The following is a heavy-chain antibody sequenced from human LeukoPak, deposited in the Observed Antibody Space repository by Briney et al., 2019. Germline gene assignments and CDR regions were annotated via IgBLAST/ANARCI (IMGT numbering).Heavy chain of an antibody. Sequence: GASVRVSCKTSGYSFTDYYIHWVRQAPGQGLEWMGWINTKSGRTSSARKFQGRVTMTRDPSITTAYMDMAWLTSDDTAIYFCARADFIDAGPYLIGPWGQGTLVTVSS. V-gene: IGHV1-2*02. J-gene: IGHJ5*02. CDR1: GYSFTDYY. CDR2: INTKSGRT. CDR3: ARADFIDAGPYLIGP. D-gene: IGHD3-3*01.